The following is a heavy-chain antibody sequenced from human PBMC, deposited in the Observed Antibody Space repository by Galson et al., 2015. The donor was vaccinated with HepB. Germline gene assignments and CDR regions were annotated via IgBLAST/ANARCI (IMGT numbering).Heavy chain of an antibody. Sequence: SLRLSCAGSRFTFDDYGMHWVRQAPGKGLEWVSGISWNSGSIDYADSVKGRFTISRDNAKNSLYLQMNSLRAEDTALYYCARVKRGEWYSFYYYGMDVWGQGTTVTVSS. CDR2: ISWNSGSI. CDR3: ARVKRGEWYSFYYYGMDV. J-gene: IGHJ6*02. V-gene: IGHV3-9*01. D-gene: IGHD3-10*01. CDR1: RFTFDDYG.